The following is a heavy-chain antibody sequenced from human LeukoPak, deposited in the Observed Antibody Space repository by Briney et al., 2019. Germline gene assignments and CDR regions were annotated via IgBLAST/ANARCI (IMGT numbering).Heavy chain of an antibody. CDR1: GFTFTTYW. CDR3: ARDAVDTANAV. D-gene: IGHD5-18*01. V-gene: IGHV3-74*01. Sequence: GGSLRLSCAASGFTFTTYWMHWVRQAPGKGLVWVSHISSDGSITSYADSVKGRFTISRDNAKNTLYLQMNSLRAEDTAVYYCARDAVDTANAVWGQGTTVTVSS. J-gene: IGHJ6*02. CDR2: ISSDGSIT.